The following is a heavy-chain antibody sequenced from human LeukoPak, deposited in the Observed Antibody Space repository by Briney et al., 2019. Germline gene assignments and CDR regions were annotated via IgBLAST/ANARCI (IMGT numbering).Heavy chain of an antibody. V-gene: IGHV4-59*12. CDR1: GGSISSYY. CDR3: ARDGPEGSSSSVSVYYYYYMDV. CDR2: IYYSGST. Sequence: SETLSLTCTVSGGSISSYYWSWIRQPPGKGLEWIGYIYYSGSTNYNPSLKSRVTISVDTSKNQFSLKLSSVTAADTAVYYCARDGPEGSSSSVSVYYYYYMDVWGKGTTVTVSS. D-gene: IGHD6-6*01. J-gene: IGHJ6*03.